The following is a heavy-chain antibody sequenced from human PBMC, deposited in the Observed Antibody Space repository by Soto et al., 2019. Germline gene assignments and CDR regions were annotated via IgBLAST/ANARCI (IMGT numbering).Heavy chain of an antibody. D-gene: IGHD5-18*01. CDR2: ISYDGSNK. V-gene: IGHV3-30-3*01. Sequence: GGSLRLSCAASGFTFSSYAMHWVRQAPGKGLEWVAVISYDGSNKYYADSVKGRFTISRDNSKNTLYLQMNSLRAEDTAVYYCARDVDTAMVRPWGVDYWGQGTLVTVSS. J-gene: IGHJ4*02. CDR1: GFTFSSYA. CDR3: ARDVDTAMVRPWGVDY.